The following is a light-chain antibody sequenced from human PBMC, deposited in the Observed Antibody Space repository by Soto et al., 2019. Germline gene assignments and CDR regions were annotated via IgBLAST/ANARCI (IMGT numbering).Light chain of an antibody. Sequence: QSVLTQPPSASGTPGQMITISCSGSSSNIGDNPVNWYQQLPGAAPKLLIYINDQRPSGVPDRFSGSKSGTSASLAISGLQPEDEADYYCAAWDDSLNALFGTGTKLTVL. J-gene: IGLJ1*01. V-gene: IGLV1-44*01. CDR1: SSNIGDNP. CDR3: AAWDDSLNAL. CDR2: IND.